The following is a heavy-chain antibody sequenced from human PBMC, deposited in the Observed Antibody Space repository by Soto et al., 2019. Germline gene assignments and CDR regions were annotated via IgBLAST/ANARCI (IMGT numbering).Heavy chain of an antibody. D-gene: IGHD3-22*01. CDR2: IRSKANSYAT. CDR1: GFTFSGSA. CDR3: TRHRIYYDSSGYAFDI. V-gene: IGHV3-73*01. J-gene: IGHJ3*02. Sequence: GGSLRLSCAASGFTFSGSAMHWVRQASGKGLEWVGRIRSKANSYATAYAASVKGRFTISRDDSKNTAYLQMNSLKTEDTAVYYCTRHRIYYDSSGYAFDIWGQGTMVTVSS.